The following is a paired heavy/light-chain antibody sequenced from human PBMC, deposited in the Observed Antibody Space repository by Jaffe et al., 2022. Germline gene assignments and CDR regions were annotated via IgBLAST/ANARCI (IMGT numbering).Light chain of an antibody. V-gene: IGKV4-1*01. J-gene: IGKJ1*01. CDR2: WAS. Sequence: DIVMTQSPDSLAVSLGERATINCKSSQSVLYSSNNKNYLAWYQQKPGQPPKLLIYWASTRESGVPDRFSGSGSGTDFTLTISSLQAEDVAVYYCQQYYSTPQGTFGQGTKVEIK. CDR3: QQYYSTPQGT. CDR1: QSVLYSSNNKNY.
Heavy chain of an antibody. CDR3: ARDPSYYGSGSYSPPLYYFDY. J-gene: IGHJ4*02. CDR2: INPSGGST. V-gene: IGHV1-46*01. D-gene: IGHD3-10*01. CDR1: GYTFTSYY. Sequence: QVQLVQSGAEVKKPGASVKVSCKASGYTFTSYYMHWVRQAPGQGLEWMGIINPSGGSTSYAQKFQGRVTMTRDTSTSTVYMELSSLRSEDTAVYYCARDPSYYGSGSYSPPLYYFDYWGQGTLVTVSS.